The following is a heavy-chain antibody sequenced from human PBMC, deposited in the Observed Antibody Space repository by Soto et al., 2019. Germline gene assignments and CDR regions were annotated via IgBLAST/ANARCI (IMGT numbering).Heavy chain of an antibody. CDR1: GGSISSCDYY. J-gene: IGHJ5*02. V-gene: IGHV4-30-4*01. D-gene: IGHD1-26*01. CDR2: IYYSGST. CDR3: ARDRYGADVTGLGP. Sequence: PSETLSLTCTVSGGSISSCDYYWSWIRQPPGKGLEWIGYIYYSGSTYYNPSLKSRVTISVDTSKNQFSLKLSSVTAADTAVYCCARDRYGADVTGLGPWGQGTLVTLSS.